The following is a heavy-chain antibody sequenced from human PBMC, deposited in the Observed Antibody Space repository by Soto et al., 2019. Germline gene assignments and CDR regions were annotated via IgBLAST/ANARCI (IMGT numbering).Heavy chain of an antibody. Sequence: ETLSLTCTVSGGSISSYYWSWIRQPPGKGLEWIGYIYYSGSTNYNPSLKSRVTISVDTSKNQFSLKLSSVTAADTAVYYCARVSPGNLYYYYGMDVWGQGTTVTVSS. CDR3: ARVSPGNLYYYYGMDV. CDR2: IYYSGST. V-gene: IGHV4-59*01. CDR1: GGSISSYY. J-gene: IGHJ6*02.